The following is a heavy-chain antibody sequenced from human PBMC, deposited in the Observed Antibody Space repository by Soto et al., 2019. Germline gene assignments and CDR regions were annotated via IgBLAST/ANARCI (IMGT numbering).Heavy chain of an antibody. CDR3: ARVPGTKGLFDY. CDR1: GYTFTSYA. D-gene: IGHD1-26*01. CDR2: INAGNGNT. J-gene: IGHJ4*02. Sequence: ASVKVSCKASGYTFTSYAMHWVRQAPGQRLEWMGWINAGNGNTKYSQKFQGRVTITRDTSASTAYMELSSLRSEDTAVYYCARVPGTKGLFDYWGQGTLVTVSS. V-gene: IGHV1-3*01.